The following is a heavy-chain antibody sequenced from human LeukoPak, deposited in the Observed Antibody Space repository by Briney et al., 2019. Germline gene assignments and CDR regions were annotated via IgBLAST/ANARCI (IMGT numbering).Heavy chain of an antibody. Sequence: SETLSLTCTVSGGSISSYYWSWIRQAAGKGLQWIGRTYTSGSTDYNPSLKTRLTMSVDTSKNQFSLKLSSVTAADTAVYYCARGGSSWQSFDYWGRGTLVTVSS. V-gene: IGHV4-4*07. CDR1: GGSISSYY. D-gene: IGHD6-13*01. CDR3: ARGGSSWQSFDY. CDR2: TYTSGST. J-gene: IGHJ4*02.